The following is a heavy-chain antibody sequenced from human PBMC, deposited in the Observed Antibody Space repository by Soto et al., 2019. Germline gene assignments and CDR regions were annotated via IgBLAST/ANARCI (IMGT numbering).Heavy chain of an antibody. D-gene: IGHD2-8*01. CDR3: ARDPFCTNGVCYAGVFDY. V-gene: IGHV1-3*01. CDR2: INAGNGNT. J-gene: IGHJ4*02. CDR1: GYTFTSYA. Sequence: WASVKVSCKASGYTFTSYAIHWVRQAPGQRLEWMGWINAGNGNTKYSQKFQGRVTITRDTSASTAYMELSSLRSEDTAVYYCARDPFCTNGVCYAGVFDYWGQGTLVTVSS.